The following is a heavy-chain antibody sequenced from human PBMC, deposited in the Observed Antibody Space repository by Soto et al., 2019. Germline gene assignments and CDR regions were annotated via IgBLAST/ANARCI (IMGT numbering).Heavy chain of an antibody. CDR3: YVVVTAIVAFDI. V-gene: IGHV1-3*01. CDR1: GYTFTSYA. D-gene: IGHD2-21*02. J-gene: IGHJ3*02. CDR2: INAGNGNT. Sequence: GASVKVSCKASGYTFTSYAMHWVRQAPGQRLEWMGWINAGNGNTKYSQKFQGRVTITRDTSASTAYMELSSLRSEDTAVYYCYVVVTAIVAFDIWGQGTMVTVSS.